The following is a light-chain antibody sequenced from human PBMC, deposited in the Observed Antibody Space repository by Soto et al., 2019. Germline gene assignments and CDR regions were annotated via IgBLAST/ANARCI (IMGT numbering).Light chain of an antibody. V-gene: IGKV3-15*01. CDR2: GAS. Sequence: TLSVSPGERATLSCRASQSISSNLAWYQQKPGQAPRLLIYGASTRATGIPARFGGSGSGTEFTLTISSLQSEDFAVYYCQQYNNWRTFGQGTKVDI. CDR1: QSISSN. CDR3: QQYNNWRT. J-gene: IGKJ1*01.